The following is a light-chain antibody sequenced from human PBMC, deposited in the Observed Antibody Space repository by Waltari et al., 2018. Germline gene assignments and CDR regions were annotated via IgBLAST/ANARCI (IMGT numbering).Light chain of an antibody. V-gene: IGLV2-23*01. Sequence: HSALTQPASVSGSPGQSITISCTGTRSDVGSYNLVSWYKQHPGNPPKIMIYEDIKLPSGASNRFSGSKSANTASLTISGLQAEDEADYYCFSYAGSGIYVFGTGTKVTV. CDR3: FSYAGSGIYV. CDR2: EDI. J-gene: IGLJ1*01. CDR1: RSDVGSYNL.